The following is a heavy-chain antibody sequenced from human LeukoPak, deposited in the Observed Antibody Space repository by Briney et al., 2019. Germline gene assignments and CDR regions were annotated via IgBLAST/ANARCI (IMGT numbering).Heavy chain of an antibody. Sequence: PGGSLRLSCAASGFTFSSYTMNWVRQAPGKGREWVSSISSSSSYIYYADSVKGRFTISRDNAKYSLYLQMNSLRAEDTAVYYCASYYGSGSAYFDHWGQGTLVTVSS. CDR3: ASYYGSGSAYFDH. J-gene: IGHJ4*02. D-gene: IGHD3-10*01. CDR1: GFTFSSYT. CDR2: ISSSSSYI. V-gene: IGHV3-21*01.